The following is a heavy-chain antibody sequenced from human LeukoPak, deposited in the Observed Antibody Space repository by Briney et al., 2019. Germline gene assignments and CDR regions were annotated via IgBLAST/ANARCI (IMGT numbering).Heavy chain of an antibody. CDR3: AERIAAPGIDAFDI. Sequence: GESLKISCKGSGYSFTRYWIGWVRQMPGKGLEWMGIIYPGDSETRYSPSFQGQVTISADKSISTAFLQWSSLKASDTAMYYCAERIAAPGIDAFDIWGQGTMVTVSS. D-gene: IGHD6-13*01. V-gene: IGHV5-51*01. CDR1: GYSFTRYW. CDR2: IYPGDSET. J-gene: IGHJ3*02.